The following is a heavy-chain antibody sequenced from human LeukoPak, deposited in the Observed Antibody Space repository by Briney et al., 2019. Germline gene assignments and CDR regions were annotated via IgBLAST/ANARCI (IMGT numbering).Heavy chain of an antibody. D-gene: IGHD3-10*01. CDR2: ISKIGGEK. J-gene: IGHJ4*02. CDR3: AKAKPRYYGSGSYPDY. CDR1: GFIFGDYA. V-gene: IGHV3-23*01. Sequence: GGSLRLSCAASGFIFGDYAMSWVRQAPGKGLEWVSAISKIGGEKFYADSVKGRFTISRDNSKNTLYLQMNSLRAEDTAVYYCAKAKPRYYGSGSYPDYWGQGTLVTVSS.